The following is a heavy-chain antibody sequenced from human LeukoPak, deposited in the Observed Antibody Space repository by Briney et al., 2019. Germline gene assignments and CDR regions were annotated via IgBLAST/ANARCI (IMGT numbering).Heavy chain of an antibody. J-gene: IGHJ4*02. Sequence: PSETLSLTCAVYGRSFSGYYWSWIRQPPGKGLEWIGEINHSGSTNYNPSLKSRVTISVDTSKNQFSLKLSSVTAADTAVYYCASVGYSYGLRYWGQGTLVTVSS. CDR2: INHSGST. CDR1: GRSFSGYY. CDR3: ASVGYSYGLRY. D-gene: IGHD5-18*01. V-gene: IGHV4-34*01.